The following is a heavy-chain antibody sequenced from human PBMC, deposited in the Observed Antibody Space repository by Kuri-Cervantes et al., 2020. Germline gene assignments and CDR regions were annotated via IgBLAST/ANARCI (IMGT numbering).Heavy chain of an antibody. D-gene: IGHD1-26*01. Sequence: ASVKVSCKASGYTFTTYGISWVRQAPGQGLEWMGWISPYNNNTNYAQKLQGRVTLTTDTSTNTAYMDLRSLRSDDTAVYYCARDSVGAGDYWGQGTLVTVSS. J-gene: IGHJ4*02. CDR2: ISPYNNNT. CDR3: ARDSVGAGDY. CDR1: GYTFTTYG. V-gene: IGHV1-18*01.